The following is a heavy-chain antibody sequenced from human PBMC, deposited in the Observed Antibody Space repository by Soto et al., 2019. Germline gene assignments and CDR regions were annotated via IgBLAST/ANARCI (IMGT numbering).Heavy chain of an antibody. J-gene: IGHJ5*02. CDR3: GRTRAAAGENWFDP. CDR2: TYYRSKWYN. D-gene: IGHD6-13*01. CDR1: GGSVSSVNAA. V-gene: IGHV6-1*01. Sequence: SQTLSLTCAISGGSVSSVNAAWNWIRQSPSRGLEWLGRTYYRSKWYNDYAVSVKSRITINPDTSKNQFSLQLNSVTPEDTAVYYCGRTRAAAGENWFDPWGQGTLVTVSS.